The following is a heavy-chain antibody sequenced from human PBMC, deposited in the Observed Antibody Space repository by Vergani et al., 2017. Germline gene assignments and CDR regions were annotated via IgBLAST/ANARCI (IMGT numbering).Heavy chain of an antibody. Sequence: QVQLVQSGAEVKKPGASVKVSCKASGYTFTGYYMHWVRQAPGQGLEWMGWINPNSGGTNYAQKFQGRVTMTRDTSISTAYMDLSRLRSDDTAVYYCARDGCLLEWLPLSSYYYYGMDVWGQGTTVTVSS. CDR2: INPNSGGT. V-gene: IGHV1-2*02. CDR3: ARDGCLLEWLPLSSYYYYGMDV. J-gene: IGHJ6*02. D-gene: IGHD3-3*01. CDR1: GYTFTGYY.